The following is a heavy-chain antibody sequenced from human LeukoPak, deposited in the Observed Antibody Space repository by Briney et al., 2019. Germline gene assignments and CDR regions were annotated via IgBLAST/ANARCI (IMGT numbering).Heavy chain of an antibody. CDR3: ASTPRYSGSYGSSFHS. CDR1: GYSFTTYW. Sequence: GESLKISCKGSGYSFTTYWIAWVRQMPGQGLEWMGIIYPGDSDTRYSPSFQGQVTILADKSISTAYLQWGSLQASDTAMYYCASTPRYSGSYGSSFHSWGQGTLVTVSS. CDR2: IYPGDSDT. J-gene: IGHJ4*02. D-gene: IGHD1-26*01. V-gene: IGHV5-51*01.